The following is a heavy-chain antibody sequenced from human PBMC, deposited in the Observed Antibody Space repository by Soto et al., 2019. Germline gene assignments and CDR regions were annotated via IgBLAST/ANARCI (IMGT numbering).Heavy chain of an antibody. Sequence: ASVKVSCKAAAGTFRSYAMSWVRQAPGQGLEWMGGIIPMFGTPNYAQNFKGRLTITADESTRTAYMELSSLRSEDMAVYYCARSVVAVIDFGYQYYGMGAWGQVPTVPVS. D-gene: IGHD2-21*01. CDR3: ARSVVAVIDFGYQYYGMGA. CDR2: IIPMFGTP. CDR1: AGTFRSYA. J-gene: IGHJ6*02. V-gene: IGHV1-69*13.